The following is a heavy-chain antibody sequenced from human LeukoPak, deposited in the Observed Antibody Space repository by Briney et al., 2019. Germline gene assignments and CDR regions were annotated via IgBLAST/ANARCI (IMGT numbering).Heavy chain of an antibody. CDR3: ARHYMSGTIDY. V-gene: IGHV4-4*09. D-gene: IGHD3-10*01. Sequence: SETLSLTCTVSGGSISGYYWSWIRQPPGKGLEWIGYIYTSGNTNYSPSLKSRVTISVDTSKNQFSLKLSSVTAADTAVYYCARHYMSGTIDYWGQGTLVTVSS. CDR2: IYTSGNT. J-gene: IGHJ4*02. CDR1: GGSISGYY.